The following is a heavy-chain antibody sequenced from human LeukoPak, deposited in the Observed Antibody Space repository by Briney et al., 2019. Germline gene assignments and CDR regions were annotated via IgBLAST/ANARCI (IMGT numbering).Heavy chain of an antibody. CDR1: GGSFSGYY. V-gene: IGHV4-34*01. CDR3: ARRLFPRPFVD. J-gene: IGHJ4*02. CDR2: INHSGST. D-gene: IGHD2-15*01. Sequence: SETLSLTCAGYGGSFSGYYWSWIRQPPGKGLEWIGEINHSGSTNYNPSLKSRVTISVDTSKNQFSLKLTSVTAADTAVYYCARRLFPRPFVDWGQGTLVTVSS.